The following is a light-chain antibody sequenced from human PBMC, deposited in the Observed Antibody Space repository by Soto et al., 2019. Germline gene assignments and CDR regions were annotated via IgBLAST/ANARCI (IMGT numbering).Light chain of an antibody. J-gene: IGKJ1*01. CDR1: QSVSTN. CDR3: QHYHDWPPRT. Sequence: EIVLTQSPGTLPLSPWGRASLCVRASQSVSTNVDWYQQKPGQAPRLLLYGASTRATGLPARFSGSGSGTEFTLTISSLQSEDFAVYYCQHYHDWPPRTFGQGTKVDIK. V-gene: IGKV3-15*01. CDR2: GAS.